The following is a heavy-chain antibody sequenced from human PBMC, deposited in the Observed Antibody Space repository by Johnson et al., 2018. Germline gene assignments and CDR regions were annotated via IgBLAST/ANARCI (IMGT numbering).Heavy chain of an antibody. CDR3: RNFDY. CDR2: IWYDGSNK. Sequence: QVQLVQSGGGVVQPGRSLRLSCAASGFTFSYYGVHWVRLVPGKGLEWVAVIWYDGSNKYYADSVKGRFTISRDNSKNTLYLQMNSLRAEDTAVYYCRNFDYWGQGTLVTVSS. V-gene: IGHV3-33*08. CDR1: GFTFSYYG. J-gene: IGHJ4*02.